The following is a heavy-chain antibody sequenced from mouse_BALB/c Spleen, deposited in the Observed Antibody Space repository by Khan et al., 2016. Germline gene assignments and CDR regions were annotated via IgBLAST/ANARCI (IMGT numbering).Heavy chain of an antibody. CDR1: GYTFTSYT. D-gene: IGHD3-1*01. Sequence: QVRLQQSAAELARPGASVKMSCKASGYTFTSYTMHWVKQRPGQGLEWIGYLNPSSGYTEYNPKFKDKTTLTADKSSSTAYMQLSSLTSEDYAVYNCARRHSGFAYWGQGTLVTVSA. CDR3: ARRHSGFAY. J-gene: IGHJ3*01. CDR2: LNPSSGYT. V-gene: IGHV1-4*02.